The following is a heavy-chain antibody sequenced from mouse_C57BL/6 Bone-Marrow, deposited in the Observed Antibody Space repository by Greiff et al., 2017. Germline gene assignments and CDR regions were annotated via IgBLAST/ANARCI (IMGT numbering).Heavy chain of an antibody. CDR2: IDPSDSYT. CDR3: AREIYYYGSRSYWYFDV. D-gene: IGHD1-1*01. J-gene: IGHJ1*03. CDR1: GYTFTSYW. V-gene: IGHV1-69*01. Sequence: VQLQQSGAELVMPGASVKLSCKASGYTFTSYWMHWVKQRPGQGLEWIGEIDPSDSYTNYNQKFKGKSTLTVDKSASTAYMQLISLTSDDSAVYYCAREIYYYGSRSYWYFDVWGTGTTVTVSS.